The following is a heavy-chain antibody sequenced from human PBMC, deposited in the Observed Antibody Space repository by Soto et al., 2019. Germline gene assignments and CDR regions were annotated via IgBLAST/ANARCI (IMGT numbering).Heavy chain of an antibody. V-gene: IGHV1-18*01. J-gene: IGHJ3*02. CDR2: ISAYNGNT. D-gene: IGHD3-22*01. Sequence: VASVKVSCKASGYTFTSYGISWVRQAPGQGLEWMGWISAYNGNTNYAQKLQGRVTMTTDTSTSTAYMELRSLRSDDTAVYYCERGFRTIVVVTDAFDIWGQGTMVTVSS. CDR3: ERGFRTIVVVTDAFDI. CDR1: GYTFTSYG.